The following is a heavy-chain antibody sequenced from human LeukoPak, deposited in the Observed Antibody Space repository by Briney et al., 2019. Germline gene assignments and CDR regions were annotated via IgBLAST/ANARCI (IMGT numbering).Heavy chain of an antibody. J-gene: IGHJ6*02. D-gene: IGHD3-3*02. CDR1: GGSISSGGHF. CDR3: ARHFRPYYYYYGMDV. V-gene: IGHV4-61*02. Sequence: SQTLSLTCTVSGGSISSGGHFWTWIRQPAGKGLEWIGRLYRGGTTYNPSLKSRVTISVDTSKNQFFLNMSSVTAADTAVYYCARHFRPYYYYYGMDVWGQGTTVTVSS. CDR2: LYRGGT.